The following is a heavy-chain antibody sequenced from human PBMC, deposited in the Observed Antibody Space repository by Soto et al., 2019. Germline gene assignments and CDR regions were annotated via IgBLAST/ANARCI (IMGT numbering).Heavy chain of an antibody. CDR1: GFTFSSYA. J-gene: IGHJ6*02. CDR3: ANSGSYGVGVYYYSMDV. Sequence: GGSLRLSCAASGFTFSSYAMHWVRQAPGKGLEWVAVISYDGSNKYYADSVKGRFTISRDNSKNTLYLQMNSLRAEDTAVYYCANSGSYGVGVYYYSMDVWGQGTTVTVSS. V-gene: IGHV3-30-3*01. CDR2: ISYDGSNK. D-gene: IGHD1-26*01.